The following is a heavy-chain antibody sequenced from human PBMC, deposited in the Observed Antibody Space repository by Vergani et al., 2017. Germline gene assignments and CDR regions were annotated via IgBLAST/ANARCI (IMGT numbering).Heavy chain of an antibody. V-gene: IGHV5-51*03. D-gene: IGHD3-9*01. Sequence: EVQLVQSGAEVKKPGESLKISCKGSGYTFTSYWIGWVRQMPGKGLEWMGIIYPGDSDTRYSPSFQGQVTISADKSISTAYLQWSSLKASDTAMYYCARGFSFDSLSDAFDIWGQGTMVTVSS. J-gene: IGHJ3*02. CDR2: IYPGDSDT. CDR1: GYTFTSYW. CDR3: ARGFSFDSLSDAFDI.